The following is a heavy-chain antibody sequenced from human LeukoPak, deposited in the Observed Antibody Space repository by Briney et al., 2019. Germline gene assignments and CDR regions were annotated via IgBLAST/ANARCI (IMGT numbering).Heavy chain of an antibody. CDR2: ISGSGGST. J-gene: IGHJ4*02. D-gene: IGHD6-6*01. CDR1: GFTFSSYA. Sequence: PGGSLRLSCAASGFTFSSYAMSWVRQAPGKGLEWVSAISGSGGSTYYADSVKGRFTISRDNSKNTLYLQMNSLRPDDTAVYYCAKGSEYSSSLLDYWGQGTLVTVSS. V-gene: IGHV3-23*01. CDR3: AKGSEYSSSLLDY.